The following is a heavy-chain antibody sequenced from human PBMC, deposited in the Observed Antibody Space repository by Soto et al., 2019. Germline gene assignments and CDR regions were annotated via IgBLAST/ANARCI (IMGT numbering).Heavy chain of an antibody. CDR1: GFTFSSYA. CDR3: AKVDDFWGARPDAFDI. V-gene: IGHV3-23*01. D-gene: IGHD3-3*01. J-gene: IGHJ3*02. CDR2: ISGSGGST. Sequence: EVQLLESGGGLVQPGGSLRLSCAASGFTFSSYAMSWVRQAPGKGLEWVSAISGSGGSTYYADSVKGRFTISRDNSKNTLYLQMNSLRAEDTAVYYCAKVDDFWGARPDAFDIWGQGTMVTVSS.